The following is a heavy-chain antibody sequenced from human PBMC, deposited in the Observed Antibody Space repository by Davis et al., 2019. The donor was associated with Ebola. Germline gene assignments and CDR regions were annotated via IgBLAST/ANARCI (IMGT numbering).Heavy chain of an antibody. V-gene: IGHV3-53*01. D-gene: IGHD6-19*01. CDR2: IYSGGST. CDR1: GFTVSSNY. J-gene: IGHJ4*02. CDR3: AKEIGGSGWYSIDY. Sequence: ESLKISCAASGFTVSSNYMSWVRQAPGKGLEWVSVIYSGGSTYYADSVKGRFTISRDNSKNTVYLQMNSLRAEDTAVYYCAKEIGGSGWYSIDYWGQGTLVTVSS.